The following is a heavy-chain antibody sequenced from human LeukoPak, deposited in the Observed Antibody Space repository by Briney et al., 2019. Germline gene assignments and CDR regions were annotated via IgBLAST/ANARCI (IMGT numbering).Heavy chain of an antibody. D-gene: IGHD6-19*01. CDR2: IYTSGST. CDR1: GGSISSGNYF. V-gene: IGHV4-61*02. CDR3: ARDSPRDSSGWYPPYYYYYYMDV. J-gene: IGHJ6*03. Sequence: SQTLSLTCTVSGGSISSGNYFWSWIRQPAGKGLEWIGRIYTSGSTNYNPSLKSRVTISVDTSKNQFSLKLSSVTAADTAVYYCARDSPRDSSGWYPPYYYYYYMDVWGKGTTVTVSS.